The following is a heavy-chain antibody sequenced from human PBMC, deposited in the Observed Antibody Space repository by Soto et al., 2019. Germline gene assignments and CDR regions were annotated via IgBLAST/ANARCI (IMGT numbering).Heavy chain of an antibody. V-gene: IGHV1-69*02. CDR3: ARAMYGDYGAYDLDY. Sequence: QVQLVQSGAEVKKPGSSVKVSCKASGGTFSSYTISWVRQAPGQGLEWMGRIIPILGIANYAQKFQGRVTITADKSTSTAYMELSSLRSEATAVYYCARAMYGDYGAYDLDYWGQGTLVTVSS. J-gene: IGHJ4*02. CDR2: IIPILGIA. CDR1: GGTFSSYT. D-gene: IGHD4-17*01.